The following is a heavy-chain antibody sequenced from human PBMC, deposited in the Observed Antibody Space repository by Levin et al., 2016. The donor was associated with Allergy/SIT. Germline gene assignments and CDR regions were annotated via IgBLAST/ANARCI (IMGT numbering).Heavy chain of an antibody. CDR2: IDPSDSYT. J-gene: IGHJ3*02. CDR1: AYSFTSYW. CDR3: ARHRTRSSWYDAFDI. D-gene: IGHD6-13*01. V-gene: IGHV5-10-1*01. Sequence: GESLKISCKGSAYSFTSYWISWVRQMPGRGLEWMGRIDPSDSYTNYSPSFQGHVTISADKSISTAYLQWSRVKATDTAVYYCARHRTRSSWYDAFDIWGQGTVVTVSS.